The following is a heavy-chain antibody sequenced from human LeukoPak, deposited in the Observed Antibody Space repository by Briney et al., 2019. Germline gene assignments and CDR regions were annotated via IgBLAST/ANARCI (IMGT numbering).Heavy chain of an antibody. CDR2: IYYSGST. D-gene: IGHD3/OR15-3a*01. CDR1: GGSFSSYY. Sequence: SETLSLTCTFSGGSFSSYYWSWIRQPPGKGLEWIGYIYYSGSTIYNPSLKSRVAMSVDTSKDQFSLKLTSVTAADTALYYCARQGSVGLADAFDVWGQGTMVTVSS. CDR3: ARQGSVGLADAFDV. V-gene: IGHV4-59*08. J-gene: IGHJ3*01.